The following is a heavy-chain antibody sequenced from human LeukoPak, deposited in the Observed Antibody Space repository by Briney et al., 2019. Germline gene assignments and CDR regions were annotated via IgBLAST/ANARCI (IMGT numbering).Heavy chain of an antibody. CDR3: ARAKGPPLDYCSSTSCYTLDAFDI. Sequence: SETLSLTCTVSDGSITNNDWSWVRQTPGKGLEFIGYVHYSGTTNYNPSLKSRVTMSVDTSKNQFSLKLSSVTAADTAVYYCARAKGPPLDYCSSTSCYTLDAFDIWGQGTMVTVSS. CDR1: DGSITNND. CDR2: VHYSGTT. J-gene: IGHJ3*02. V-gene: IGHV4-59*12. D-gene: IGHD2-2*02.